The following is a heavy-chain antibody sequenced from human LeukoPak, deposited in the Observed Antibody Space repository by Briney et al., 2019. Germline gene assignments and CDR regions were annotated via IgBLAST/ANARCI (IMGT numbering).Heavy chain of an antibody. Sequence: KPSETLSLTCSVSGGSISGYYWSWIRQPPGQTLEWIGYIHSSGSTNYNPSLQSRVTMSVDTSMNQFSLRLSYVTAADTAVYYCARFTYTTRPSDVWGRGTTVTVSS. CDR1: GGSISGYY. CDR3: ARFTYTTRPSDV. V-gene: IGHV4-4*09. J-gene: IGHJ6*04. CDR2: IHSSGST. D-gene: IGHD3-16*01.